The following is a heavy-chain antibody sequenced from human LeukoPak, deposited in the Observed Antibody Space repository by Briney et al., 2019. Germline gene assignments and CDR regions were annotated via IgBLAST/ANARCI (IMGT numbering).Heavy chain of an antibody. CDR1: GGSISSSSYY. CDR3: ARGYCSGGSCYPHDAFDI. Sequence: SETLSLTCIVSGGSISSSSYYWGWIRQPPGKGLVWIGSIYYSGSTYYNLSLRSRVTMSVDTSKNQFSLKLSSVTAADTAVYYCARGYCSGGSCYPHDAFDIWGQGTMVTVSS. J-gene: IGHJ3*02. CDR2: IYYSGST. D-gene: IGHD2-15*01. V-gene: IGHV4-39*07.